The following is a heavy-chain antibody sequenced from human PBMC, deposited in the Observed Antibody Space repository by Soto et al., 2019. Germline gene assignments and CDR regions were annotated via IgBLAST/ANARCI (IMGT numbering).Heavy chain of an antibody. CDR3: ARGYYYDSSGSNDY. V-gene: IGHV1-69*05. CDR2: IIPIFGTA. J-gene: IGHJ4*02. CDR1: GGTFSSYA. Sequence: ASVKVSCKASGGTFSSYAISWVRQAPGQGLEWMGGIIPIFGTANYAQKLQGRVTMTTDTSTSTAYMELRSLRSDDTAVYYCARGYYYDSSGSNDYWGQGTLVTVSS. D-gene: IGHD3-22*01.